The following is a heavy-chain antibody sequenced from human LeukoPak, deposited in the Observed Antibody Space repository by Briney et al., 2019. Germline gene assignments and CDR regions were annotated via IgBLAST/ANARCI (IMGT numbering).Heavy chain of an antibody. CDR3: AHLFSAVAGTDY. CDR1: GFTFSSYG. J-gene: IGHJ4*02. Sequence: GGSLRLSCAASGFTFSSYGMHWVRQAPGKGLEWVAVIWYDGSNKYYADSVKGRFTISRDNSENTLYLQMNSLRAEDTAVYYCAHLFSAVAGTDYWGQGTLVTVSS. D-gene: IGHD6-19*01. CDR2: IWYDGSNK. V-gene: IGHV3-33*01.